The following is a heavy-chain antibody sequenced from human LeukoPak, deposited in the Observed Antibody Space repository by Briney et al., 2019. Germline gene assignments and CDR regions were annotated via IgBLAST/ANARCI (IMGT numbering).Heavy chain of an antibody. CDR3: ARRVVVVSGDAFDI. V-gene: IGHV1-2*02. Sequence: ASVKVSCKASGYTFTGYYMHWVRQAPGQGLEWMGWINPNSGGTNYAQKFQGRVTMTRDTSISTAYMELSRLRSDDTAVYYCARRVVVVSGDAFDIWGQGTMVTVSS. D-gene: IGHD3-22*01. CDR2: INPNSGGT. J-gene: IGHJ3*02. CDR1: GYTFTGYY.